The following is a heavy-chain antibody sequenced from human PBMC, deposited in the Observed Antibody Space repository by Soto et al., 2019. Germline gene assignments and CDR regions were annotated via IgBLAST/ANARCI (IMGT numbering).Heavy chain of an antibody. V-gene: IGHV5-51*01. CDR3: ARHILGYCSGGSCLLHSNGMDV. Sequence: GESLKISCKGSGYSITSYWIGWVRQMPGKGLEWMGIIYPGDSDTRYSPSFQGQVTISADKSISTAYLQWSSLKASDTAMYYCARHILGYCSGGSCLLHSNGMDVWGQGTTVTVSS. D-gene: IGHD2-15*01. J-gene: IGHJ6*02. CDR1: GYSITSYW. CDR2: IYPGDSDT.